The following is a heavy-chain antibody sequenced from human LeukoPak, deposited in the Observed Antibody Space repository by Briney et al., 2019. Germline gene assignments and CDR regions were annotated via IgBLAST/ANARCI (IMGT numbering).Heavy chain of an antibody. J-gene: IGHJ4*02. Sequence: SETLSLTCTVSGGSISSYYWSWIRQPPGRGLEWIGYIYYSGSTNYNPSLKSRVTISVDTSKNQFSLKLSSVTAADTAVYYCARRYYYDSSGYYLDYWGQGTLVTVSS. V-gene: IGHV4-59*01. CDR1: GGSISSYY. D-gene: IGHD3-22*01. CDR2: IYYSGST. CDR3: ARRYYYDSSGYYLDY.